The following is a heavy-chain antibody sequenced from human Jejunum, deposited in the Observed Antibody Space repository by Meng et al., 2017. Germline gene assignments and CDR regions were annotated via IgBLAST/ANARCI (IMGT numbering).Heavy chain of an antibody. CDR1: GGSFGTYY. J-gene: IGHJ4*02. Sequence: QVQLQQRGAGLLKPSGTLSLTCAVNGGSFGTYYWTWFRQSPEKGLEWIGEINRSGSTSSNPSLKSRVAISMDTSKNQFFLRLDSVTAADTAVYYCARGRSIDFRLAKYDYWGQGTLVTVSS. V-gene: IGHV4-34*01. CDR3: ARGRSIDFRLAKYDY. D-gene: IGHD3-3*01. CDR2: INRSGST.